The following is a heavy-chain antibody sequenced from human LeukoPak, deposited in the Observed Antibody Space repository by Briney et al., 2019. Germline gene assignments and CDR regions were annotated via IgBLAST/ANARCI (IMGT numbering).Heavy chain of an antibody. CDR3: ARVGHYYESCGYSLDDAFAI. CDR2: INPNSGGT. J-gene: IGHJ3*02. D-gene: IGHD3-22*01. Sequence: ASVKASPKPAGYTFTAYYIHCVAQAPGQGLEWMGWINPNSGGTKYAQKFQGRVTMTRDTSISTAYMELSRLRSDDTAVYYCARVGHYYESCGYSLDDAFAIWGQGTMVIVSS. V-gene: IGHV1-2*02. CDR1: GYTFTAYY.